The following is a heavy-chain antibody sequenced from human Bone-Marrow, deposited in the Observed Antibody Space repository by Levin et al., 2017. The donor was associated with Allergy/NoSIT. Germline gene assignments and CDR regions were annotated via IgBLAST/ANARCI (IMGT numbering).Heavy chain of an antibody. Sequence: SETLSLTCTASGGFISSYYWSWIRQPAGKGLEWIGRIYTSGSTNYNPSLKSRVTMSVDTSKNQFSLKLSSVTAADTAVYYCAKLAPGSYGSGSYYSYYYGMDVWGQRTTVTDS. D-gene: IGHD3-10*01. V-gene: IGHV4-4*07. J-gene: IGHJ6*02. CDR1: GGFISSYY. CDR2: IYTSGST. CDR3: AKLAPGSYGSGSYYSYYYGMDV.